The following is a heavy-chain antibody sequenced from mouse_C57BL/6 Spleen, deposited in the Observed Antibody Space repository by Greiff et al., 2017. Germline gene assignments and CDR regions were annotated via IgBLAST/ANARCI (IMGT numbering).Heavy chain of an antibody. J-gene: IGHJ2*01. Sequence: VQLVESGAELVRPGASVTMSCKASGYTFTDYEMHWVKQTPVHGLEWIGAIDPETGGTAYNQKFKGKAILTADKSSSTAYMELRSLTSEDSAVYYCTKVYYGNYDYFDYWGQGTTRPVSS. CDR3: TKVYYGNYDYFDY. CDR1: GYTFTDYE. V-gene: IGHV1-15*01. CDR2: IDPETGGT. D-gene: IGHD2-1*01.